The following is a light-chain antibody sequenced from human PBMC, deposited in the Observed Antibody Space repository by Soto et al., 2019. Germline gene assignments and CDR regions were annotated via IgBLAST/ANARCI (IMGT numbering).Light chain of an antibody. CDR3: QQYGKWPWT. CDR1: QSVSTN. Sequence: EIVMTPSPVTLSVSPVERATLSCRASQSVSTNLAWYQQKPGQAPRLLIYAGSTRATGIPVSFSGGGSGTEFTLTISSLQSEDFAVYYCQQYGKWPWTFGQGTKVDIK. CDR2: AGS. V-gene: IGKV3-15*01. J-gene: IGKJ1*01.